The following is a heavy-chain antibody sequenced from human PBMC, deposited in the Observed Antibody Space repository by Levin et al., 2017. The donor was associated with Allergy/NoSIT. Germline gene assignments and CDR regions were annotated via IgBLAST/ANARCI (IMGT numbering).Heavy chain of an antibody. CDR2: ISRTGNTM. J-gene: IGHJ4*02. D-gene: IGHD2-15*01. V-gene: IGHV3-11*01. CDR1: GFTFSDYY. CDR3: ARGLGFCSGGSCDGPDY. Sequence: SCVGSGFTFSDYYVSWIRQAPGKGLEWIAYISRTGNTMYYADSVEGRLTISRDNAKESASLQMNSLRDEDTAVYYCARGLGFCSGGSCDGPDYWGQGALVTVSS.